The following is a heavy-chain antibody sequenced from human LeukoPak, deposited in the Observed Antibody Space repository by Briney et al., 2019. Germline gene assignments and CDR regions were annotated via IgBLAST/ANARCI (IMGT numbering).Heavy chain of an antibody. J-gene: IGHJ4*02. D-gene: IGHD2-2*01. Sequence: GRSLRLSCAASGFTFSYYGLHWVRQAPGKGLEWVAFIRYDGSNKYYADSVKGRFTISRDNSKNTLYLQMNSLRAEDTAVYYCAKKSVPYCSSTSCPEDYWGQGTLVTVSS. V-gene: IGHV3-30*02. CDR3: AKKSVPYCSSTSCPEDY. CDR2: IRYDGSNK. CDR1: GFTFSYYG.